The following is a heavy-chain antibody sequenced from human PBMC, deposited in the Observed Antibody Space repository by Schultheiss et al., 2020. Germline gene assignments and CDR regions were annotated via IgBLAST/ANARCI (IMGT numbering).Heavy chain of an antibody. CDR2: IYYSGST. CDR1: GGSISSISGRSYY. V-gene: IGHV4-39*01. Sequence: SETLSLTCTVSGGSISSISGRSYYWGWIRQPPGKGLEWIGSIYYSGSTYYNASLKSRVAISVDTSKNQFSLKLSSVTAADTAVDYCARQEEMATSYRGFDVWGQGTLVTVSS. J-gene: IGHJ4*02. D-gene: IGHD5-24*01. CDR3: ARQEEMATSYRGFDV.